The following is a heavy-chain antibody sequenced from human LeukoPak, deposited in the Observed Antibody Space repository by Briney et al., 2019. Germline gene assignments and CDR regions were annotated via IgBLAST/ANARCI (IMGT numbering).Heavy chain of an antibody. CDR3: AKDPTAWNYGMDWFDP. CDR1: GFTFSNNG. D-gene: IGHD1-7*01. J-gene: IGHJ5*02. CDR2: ISYDGNNK. V-gene: IGHV3-30*18. Sequence: GGSLRLSCAASGFTFSNNGLHWVRQAPGKGLEWVAVISYDGNNKYYADSVRGRFTISRDNSKNMLYLQMNSLRAEDTAIYYCAKDPTAWNYGMDWFDPWGQGTLVTVSS.